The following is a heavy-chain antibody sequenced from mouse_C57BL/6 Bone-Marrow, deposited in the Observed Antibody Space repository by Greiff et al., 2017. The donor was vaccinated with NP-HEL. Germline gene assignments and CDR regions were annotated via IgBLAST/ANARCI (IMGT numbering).Heavy chain of an antibody. J-gene: IGHJ1*03. V-gene: IGHV5-12*01. CDR3: ARPEDYWYFDV. CDR1: GFTFSDYY. CDR2: ISNGGGST. Sequence: EVHLVESGGGLVQPGGSLKLSCAASGFTFSDYYMYWVRQTPEKRLEWVAYISNGGGSTYYPDTVKGRFTISRDNAKNTLYLQMSRLKSEDTAMYYCARPEDYWYFDVWGTGTTVTVSS.